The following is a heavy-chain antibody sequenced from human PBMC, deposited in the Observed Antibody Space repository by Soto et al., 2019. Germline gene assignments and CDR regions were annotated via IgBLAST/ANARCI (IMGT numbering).Heavy chain of an antibody. CDR3: AREGVTGYYSLDY. V-gene: IGHV4-30-4*01. Sequence: QVQLQESGPGLVKASQTLSLTCTVSGGSISSGDYYWSWIRQPPGKGLEWIGYIYYSGSTYYNPSLKSRVTISVDTSKNQFSLKLSSVTAADTAVYYCAREGVTGYYSLDYWGQGTLVTVSS. CDR2: IYYSGST. J-gene: IGHJ4*02. CDR1: GGSISSGDYY. D-gene: IGHD3-22*01.